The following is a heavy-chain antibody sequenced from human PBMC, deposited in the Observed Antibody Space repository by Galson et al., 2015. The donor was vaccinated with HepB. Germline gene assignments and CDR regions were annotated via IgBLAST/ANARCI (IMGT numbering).Heavy chain of an antibody. J-gene: IGHJ5*02. CDR3: ARDRHYYDSSGYYYWFDP. CDR2: IYYSGST. D-gene: IGHD3-22*01. CDR1: GGSISSGGYY. Sequence: LTCTVSGGSISSGGYYWSWIRQHPGKGLEWIGYIYYSGSTYYNPSLKSRVTISVDTSKNQFSLKLSSVTAADTAVYYCARDRHYYDSSGYYYWFDPWGQGTLVTVSS. V-gene: IGHV4-31*03.